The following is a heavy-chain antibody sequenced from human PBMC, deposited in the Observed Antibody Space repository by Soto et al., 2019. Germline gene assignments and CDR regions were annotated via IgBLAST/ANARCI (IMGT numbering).Heavy chain of an antibody. V-gene: IGHV4-59*08. D-gene: IGHD2-15*01. CDR1: GDSISSDY. Sequence: SETLSLTCTVSGDSISSDYWSWIRQPPGKGLEWIGYIYYSGSTNYNPSLKSRVTISVDTSKNQFSLKLSSVTATDTAVYYCASGSRLEYCSAGSCYDSWGQGTLVTVSS. CDR3: ASGSRLEYCSAGSCYDS. J-gene: IGHJ5*01. CDR2: IYYSGST.